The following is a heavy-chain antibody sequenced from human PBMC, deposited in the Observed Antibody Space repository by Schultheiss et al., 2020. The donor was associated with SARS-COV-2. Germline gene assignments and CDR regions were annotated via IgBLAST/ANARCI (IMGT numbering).Heavy chain of an antibody. V-gene: IGHV1-69*13. J-gene: IGHJ4*02. CDR2: INPNSGGT. CDR3: ARGVEKHGEGGDY. D-gene: IGHD4-17*01. CDR1: GGTFSSYA. Sequence: SVKVSCKASGGTFSSYAISWVRQAPGQGLEWMGWINPNSGGTNYAQKFQGWVTITADESTSTAYMELSSLRSEDTAVYYCARGVEKHGEGGDYWGQGTLVTVSS.